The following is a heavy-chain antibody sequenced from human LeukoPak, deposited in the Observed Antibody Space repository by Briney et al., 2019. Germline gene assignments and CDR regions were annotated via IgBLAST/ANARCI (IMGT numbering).Heavy chain of an antibody. V-gene: IGHV3-74*01. J-gene: IGHJ4*02. CDR2: ITNDESST. CDR3: ARDGGTSTPFDY. Sequence: PGRSLRLSCAASGFTFDDYAMHWVRQAPGKGLVWVSRITNDESSTNYAESVNGRFTISRDNAKSTVYLQMNGLTAEDTAVYYCARDGGTSTPFDYWGQGTLVTVSS. D-gene: IGHD2-15*01. CDR1: GFTFDDYA.